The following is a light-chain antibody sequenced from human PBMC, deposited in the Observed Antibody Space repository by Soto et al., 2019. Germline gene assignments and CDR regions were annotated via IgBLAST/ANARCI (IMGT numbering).Light chain of an antibody. CDR3: KQYNSYRE. Sequence: DIQMAHSPSTLSASVLYIVTITFRSSQSISNWLAWHQQKPGKAPKLLIYKASSLESGVPSRFSGSGSGIEFTLTISSLQPDDFATYYCKQYNSYREFGQGTKVDIK. J-gene: IGKJ1*01. CDR1: QSISNW. CDR2: KAS. V-gene: IGKV1-5*03.